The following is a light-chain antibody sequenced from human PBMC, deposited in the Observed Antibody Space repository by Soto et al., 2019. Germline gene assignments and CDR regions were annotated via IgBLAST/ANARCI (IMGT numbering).Light chain of an antibody. J-gene: IGKJ2*01. CDR1: QSISSW. V-gene: IGKV1-5*02. Sequence: DIQMTQSPSTLSASVGDRVTIICRASQSISSWLARYQQKPGKAPKFLIYDASSLESGVPSRFSGSGSGTEFTLTISSLQPDDFATYYCQQYNSYSPTFGQGTKLEIK. CDR2: DAS. CDR3: QQYNSYSPT.